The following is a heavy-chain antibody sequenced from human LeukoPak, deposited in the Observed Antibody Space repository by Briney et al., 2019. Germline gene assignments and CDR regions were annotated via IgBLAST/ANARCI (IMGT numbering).Heavy chain of an antibody. CDR1: GGSISSYY. CDR3: ARDSYYYDSSGYYYVDYFDY. Sequence: SETLSLTCTVSGGSISSYYWSWIRQPAGKGLEWIGRIYTSGSTNYNPSLKSRVTMSVDTSKTQFSLQLSSVTAADTAVYYCARDSYYYDSSGYYYVDYFDYWGQGTLVTVPS. D-gene: IGHD3-22*01. J-gene: IGHJ4*02. V-gene: IGHV4-4*07. CDR2: IYTSGST.